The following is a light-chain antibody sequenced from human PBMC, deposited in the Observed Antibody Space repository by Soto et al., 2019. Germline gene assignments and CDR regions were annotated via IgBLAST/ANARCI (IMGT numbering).Light chain of an antibody. CDR2: GAS. CDR1: QSVSSSY. Sequence: EIVLTQSPGTLSLSPGERATLSCRASQSVSSSYLAWYQQKPGQAPRLLIYGASSRATGIPDRFSGSGSGTDFTLTISRLEPEDFAVYYCQQDGSSSYTFGQGTNLEIK. CDR3: QQDGSSSYT. J-gene: IGKJ2*01. V-gene: IGKV3-20*01.